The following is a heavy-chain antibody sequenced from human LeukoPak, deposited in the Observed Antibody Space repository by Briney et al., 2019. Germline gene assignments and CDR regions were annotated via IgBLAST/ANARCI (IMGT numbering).Heavy chain of an antibody. CDR3: ARAPLLGIFGLDP. J-gene: IGHJ5*02. CDR2: VYYTGTS. CDR1: AGSISSSSSY. Sequence: PSETLSLTCSVSAGSISSSSSYWGWIRQPPGKGLEWIANVYYTGTSFYNPSLKSRITVSVDTSKNQFSLKLTSVTAADTAVYYCARAPLLGIFGLDPWGQGTLVTVSS. V-gene: IGHV4-39*01. D-gene: IGHD3-3*01.